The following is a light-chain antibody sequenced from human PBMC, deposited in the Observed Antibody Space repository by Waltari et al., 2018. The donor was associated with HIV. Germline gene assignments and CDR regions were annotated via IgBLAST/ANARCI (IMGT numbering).Light chain of an antibody. V-gene: IGKV1-33*01. CDR1: HDIYND. CDR2: DVS. Sequence: DIQMAQSPSSLSASVGDRVTITCQASHDIYNDVNWYQQKPGKAPKLLIYDVSNLETGVPSRFSGSRSDIDFTLTISSLQAEDVGTYYCQQYTYLPYTFGQGTKLEIK. CDR3: QQYTYLPYT. J-gene: IGKJ2*01.